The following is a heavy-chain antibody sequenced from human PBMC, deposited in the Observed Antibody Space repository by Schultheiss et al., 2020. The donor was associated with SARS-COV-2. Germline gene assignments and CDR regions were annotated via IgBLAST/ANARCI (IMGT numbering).Heavy chain of an antibody. D-gene: IGHD1-1*01. Sequence: GESLKISCAASGFTVSSNEMSWVRQAPGKGLDWVSSISGSSGSIYYADSVRGRFTISRDNSKNTLYLQMNSLRADDTALYYCAKDQLGYDWNDVPPYYFDYWGQGTLVTVSS. CDR1: GFTVSSNE. V-gene: IGHV3-23*01. J-gene: IGHJ4*02. CDR2: ISGSSGSI. CDR3: AKDQLGYDWNDVPPYYFDY.